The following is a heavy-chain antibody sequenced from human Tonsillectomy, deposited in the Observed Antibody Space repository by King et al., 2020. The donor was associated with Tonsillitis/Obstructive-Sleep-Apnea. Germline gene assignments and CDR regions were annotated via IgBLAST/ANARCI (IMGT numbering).Heavy chain of an antibody. V-gene: IGHV4-59*08. CDR3: AKHDYSNYSWFHP. J-gene: IGHJ5*02. CDR1: GGSISSYY. CDR2: INYSGST. Sequence: QLQESGPGLVKPSETLSLTCTVSGGSISSYYWSWIRQRQGKGLGWVGYINYSGSTNYNPPLKSRVTISVDTAKNKFSLKLSSVTAADTAVYYCAKHDYSNYSWFHPWGQGTEVTVST. D-gene: IGHD4-11*01.